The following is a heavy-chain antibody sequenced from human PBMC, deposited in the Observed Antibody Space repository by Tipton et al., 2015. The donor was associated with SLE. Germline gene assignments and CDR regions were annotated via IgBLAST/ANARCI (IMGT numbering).Heavy chain of an antibody. CDR1: GFTFSTYA. Sequence: SLRLSCAASGFTFSTYAMNWVRQAPGKGLEWVSVIDSGDNTYYADSVEGRFTISRDNSKNTLYLQMNSLRAEDTAVYYCATTRPGAGWGQGTLVTVSS. CDR2: IDSGDNT. J-gene: IGHJ4*02. CDR3: ATTRPGAG. V-gene: IGHV3-23*03. D-gene: IGHD2-2*01.